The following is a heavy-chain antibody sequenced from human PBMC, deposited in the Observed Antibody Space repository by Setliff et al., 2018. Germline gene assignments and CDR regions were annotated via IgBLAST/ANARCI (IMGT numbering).Heavy chain of an antibody. D-gene: IGHD3-10*01. V-gene: IGHV3-74*01. CDR3: FGAGTCSY. CDR2: INSDGSST. J-gene: IGHJ4*02. Sequence: PGGSLRLSCTASGLSYINDWVSWVRQAPGKGLVWVSRINSDGSSTNYADSVKGQFTVSRDNAKNTLYLQMNNLRTEDTAVYYCFGAGTCSYWGQGTLVTVS. CDR1: GLSYINDW.